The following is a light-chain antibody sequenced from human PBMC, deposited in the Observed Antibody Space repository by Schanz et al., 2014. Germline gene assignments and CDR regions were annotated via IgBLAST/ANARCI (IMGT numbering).Light chain of an antibody. J-gene: IGLJ3*02. Sequence: QLVLTQSSSASASLGSSVKLTCPLNSRHSNYIISWHQQLPGKAPRYLMKHESGGSYSRGSGVPDRFSGSGSGPDRYLTISNVQFEDEADYYCETWDSNSWVFGGGTKLTVL. V-gene: IGLV4-60*02. CDR1: SRHSNYI. CDR3: ETWDSNSWV. CDR2: HESGGSY.